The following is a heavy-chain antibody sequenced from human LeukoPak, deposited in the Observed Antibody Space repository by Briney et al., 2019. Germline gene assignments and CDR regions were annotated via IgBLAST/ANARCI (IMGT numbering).Heavy chain of an antibody. D-gene: IGHD6-19*01. CDR2: INPSGGGT. CDR3: ARESVSSSVFFDY. Sequence: GASVKASCKASGYTFTSYYMHWVRQAPGQGLEWMAIINPSGGGTSYAQEFQGRVTMTRDTSTSTVYMELSSLRSEDTAVYYCARESVSSSVFFDYWGQGTLVTVSS. J-gene: IGHJ4*02. CDR1: GYTFTSYY. V-gene: IGHV1-46*01.